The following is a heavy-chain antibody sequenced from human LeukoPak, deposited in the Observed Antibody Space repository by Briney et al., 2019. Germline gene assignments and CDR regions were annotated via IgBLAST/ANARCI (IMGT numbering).Heavy chain of an antibody. J-gene: IGHJ4*02. CDR2: ISGGGHNT. V-gene: IGHV3-23*01. CDR3: AKDRSSWYYPFYY. Sequence: GGSLRLSCAASGFTFSSYAMSWVRQAPGKGLEWVSVISGGGHNTYYADSVKGRFTISRDNSRNTLYLQMNSLRAEDTAVYYCAKDRSSWYYPFYYWGQGTLVTVSS. D-gene: IGHD6-13*01. CDR1: GFTFSSYA.